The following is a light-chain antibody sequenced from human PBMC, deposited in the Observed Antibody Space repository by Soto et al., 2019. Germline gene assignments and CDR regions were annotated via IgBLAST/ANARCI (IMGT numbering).Light chain of an antibody. V-gene: IGKV1-33*01. J-gene: IGKJ4*01. CDR2: DAS. CDR1: QDISNY. CDR3: QQYDNLPPALT. Sequence: DIQMTQSPSSLSASVGDRVTITCQASQDISNYLNWYQQKPGKAPKLLIYDASNLETGVPSRFXXSVSGTDFTFTISSLQPEDIATYYCQQYDNLPPALTFGGGTKVEIK.